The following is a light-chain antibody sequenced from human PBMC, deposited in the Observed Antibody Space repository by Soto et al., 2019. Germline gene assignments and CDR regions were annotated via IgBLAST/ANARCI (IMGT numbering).Light chain of an antibody. CDR1: QSVSSN. J-gene: IGKJ1*01. Sequence: EIVMTQSPATLSVSPGERATLPCRASQSVSSNLAWYQQKPGQAPRLLIYGASTRATGIPARFSGSGSGTEFTLTISSLQSEDFAMYFCQQYNNWPPDRTFGQGTKVEIK. V-gene: IGKV3-15*01. CDR3: QQYNNWPPDRT. CDR2: GAS.